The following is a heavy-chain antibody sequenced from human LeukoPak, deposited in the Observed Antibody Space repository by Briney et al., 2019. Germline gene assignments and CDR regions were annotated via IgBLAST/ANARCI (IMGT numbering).Heavy chain of an antibody. CDR2: IGGSAGST. V-gene: IGHV3-23*01. CDR3: ARDLLLDSSGFEAGD. J-gene: IGHJ4*02. D-gene: IGHD3-22*01. Sequence: GGSLRLSCAASGFTFSTYAMSWVRQAPGKGLEWVSSIGGSAGSTNYADSVKGRFTVSRDNSKNTLYLQMNSLRGEDTAIYYCARDLLLDSSGFEAGDWGQGTLVTVSS. CDR1: GFTFSTYA.